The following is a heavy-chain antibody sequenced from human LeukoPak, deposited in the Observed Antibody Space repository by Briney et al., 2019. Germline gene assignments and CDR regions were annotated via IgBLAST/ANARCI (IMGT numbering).Heavy chain of an antibody. CDR2: IYPGDSDT. V-gene: IGHV5-51*01. CDR1: GFSFTSYW. J-gene: IGHJ4*02. CDR3: AKHDAVTATSLDC. D-gene: IGHD2-21*02. Sequence: GESLKISCKAFGFSFTSYWIGWVRQKPGRGLEWMGIIYPGDSDTRYSPSFEGQVTISVDNSIRTAYLQWSSLEASDTAMYYCAKHDAVTATSLDCWGQGTLVTVSS.